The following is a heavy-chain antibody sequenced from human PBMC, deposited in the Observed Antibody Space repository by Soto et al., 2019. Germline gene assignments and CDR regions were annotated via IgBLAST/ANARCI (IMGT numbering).Heavy chain of an antibody. CDR3: ARGGAQDYYVLLSTSINVWFDP. D-gene: IGHD3-10*02. CDR2: IIPIFGTA. Sequence: QVQLVQSGAEVKKPGSSVKVSCKASGGTFSSYAISWVRQAPGQGLEWMGGIIPIFGTANYAQKCQGRVTISADESTSTAYMELSILRSEDTAVYYCARGGAQDYYVLLSTSINVWFDPWGQGTLVTVSS. V-gene: IGHV1-69*01. CDR1: GGTFSSYA. J-gene: IGHJ5*02.